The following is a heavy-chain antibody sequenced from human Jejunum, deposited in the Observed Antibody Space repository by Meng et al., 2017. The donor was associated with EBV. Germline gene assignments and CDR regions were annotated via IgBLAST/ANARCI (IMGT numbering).Heavy chain of an antibody. CDR3: SRDLRGPFDY. J-gene: IGHJ4*02. Sequence: EGQLGESGGGLVQPGGSLRLSCVGSGYTFSNYWMHWVRQTPGKGLVWVSRINEDGTHTDYADSVKGRFTISRDNAKNTLTLQMNSLRVEDTAVYYCSRDLRGPFDYWGQGTLVTVSS. CDR1: GYTFSNYW. V-gene: IGHV3-74*01. D-gene: IGHD3-16*01. CDR2: INEDGTHT.